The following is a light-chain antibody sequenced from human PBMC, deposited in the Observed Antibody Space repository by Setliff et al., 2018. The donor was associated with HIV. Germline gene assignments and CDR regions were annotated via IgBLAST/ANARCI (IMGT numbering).Light chain of an antibody. V-gene: IGLV2-14*01. Sequence: QSVLTQPASVSGAPGQSIAISCTGTSSDIGYYNYVSWYQHQPGKAPRLIIYYVTKRPSGVSDRFSGSKSGNTASLTISGLQAEDEADYYCNTYISITPNYVFGTGTKLTVL. CDR1: SSDIGYYNY. CDR3: NTYISITPNYV. J-gene: IGLJ1*01. CDR2: YVT.